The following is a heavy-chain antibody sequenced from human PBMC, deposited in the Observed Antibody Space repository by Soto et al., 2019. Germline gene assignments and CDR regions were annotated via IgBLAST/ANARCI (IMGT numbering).Heavy chain of an antibody. CDR3: ARDGGRHSGGIDY. J-gene: IGHJ4*02. Sequence: QVQLVQSGAEVKKPGSSVKVSCKASGGTFSSYSINWVRQAPGQGLEWMGEIIPIFGTANYAQKFQGRVTITADESTSTANMELGSLRSEDTAVYYCARDGGRHSGGIDYWGQGTLVTVSS. D-gene: IGHD1-26*01. CDR2: IIPIFGTA. CDR1: GGTFSSYS. V-gene: IGHV1-69*01.